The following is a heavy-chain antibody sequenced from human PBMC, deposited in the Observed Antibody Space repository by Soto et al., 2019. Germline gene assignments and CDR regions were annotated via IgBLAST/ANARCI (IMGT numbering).Heavy chain of an antibody. CDR3: ARLLLWFGEPFDF. D-gene: IGHD3-10*01. V-gene: IGHV3-66*01. CDR1: GFAVSGNY. Sequence: EVQLVESGGGLVQPGGSLRLSCAVSGFAVSGNYMNWVRQAPGKGLEWVSVTYSGGSTDFADSVKGRFTVSRDSSKNTLYLQMNNLRAEYTAVYYCARLLLWFGEPFDFWGQGTLVTVSS. J-gene: IGHJ4*02. CDR2: TYSGGST.